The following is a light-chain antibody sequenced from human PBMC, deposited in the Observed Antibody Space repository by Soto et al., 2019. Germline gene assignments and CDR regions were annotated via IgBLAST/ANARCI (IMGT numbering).Light chain of an antibody. CDR2: ATS. CDR3: LQDYNYPRT. V-gene: IGKV1-6*02. CDR1: QGIRKD. Sequence: AIQMTQSPSSLSASVGDRVTMTCRASQGIRKDLAWYQQKPGKAPPLLIYATSSLPSGVPSRFSGSGSGRDFTLTISSLQPEDFATYYCLQDYNYPRTFGQGTKVDIK. J-gene: IGKJ1*01.